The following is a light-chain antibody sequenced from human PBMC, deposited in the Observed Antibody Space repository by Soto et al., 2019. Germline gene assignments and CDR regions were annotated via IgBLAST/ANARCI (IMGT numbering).Light chain of an antibody. Sequence: EIVMTQSPASLSVSPGERATLSCRASQSVNSNLAWHQQKRGQAPRLLIYDTSTRATGVPDRFSGSGSGTDFTLTISRLEPEDFAVYFCQQYVSSPATFGQGTKVDIK. CDR3: QQYVSSPAT. CDR1: QSVNSN. CDR2: DTS. V-gene: IGKV3D-15*01. J-gene: IGKJ1*01.